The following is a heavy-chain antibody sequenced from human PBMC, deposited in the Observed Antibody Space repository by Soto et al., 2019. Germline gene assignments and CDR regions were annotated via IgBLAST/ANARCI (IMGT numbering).Heavy chain of an antibody. V-gene: IGHV4-39*02. Sequence: QLQLQESGPGLVKPSETLALICSVSGGSISGDSHYWGWIRQTPGRGLEWIGSIYYSGSTYHNPSLKSRVTISVDSSKNRISLKMRSVTAADSGVYYCARDGIPPGVADDRWFDPWGQGTLVSVAS. CDR2: IYYSGST. CDR1: GGSISGDSHY. CDR3: ARDGIPPGVADDRWFDP. J-gene: IGHJ5*02. D-gene: IGHD7-27*01.